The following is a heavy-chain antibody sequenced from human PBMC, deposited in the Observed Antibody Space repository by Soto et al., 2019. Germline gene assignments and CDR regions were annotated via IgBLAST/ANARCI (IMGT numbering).Heavy chain of an antibody. J-gene: IGHJ6*02. D-gene: IGHD3-3*01. CDR2: ISYSGSA. Sequence: PSETLSLSCTVSGASINSGGYYWSWIRQHPGKGLEWIGYISYSGSAYYNPSLESRLTISVDTSKNQFSLQMRSVTAADTAVYYCARIPDFWSGLSLDVWGQGTTVTVSS. CDR3: ARIPDFWSGLSLDV. CDR1: GASINSGGYY. V-gene: IGHV4-31*03.